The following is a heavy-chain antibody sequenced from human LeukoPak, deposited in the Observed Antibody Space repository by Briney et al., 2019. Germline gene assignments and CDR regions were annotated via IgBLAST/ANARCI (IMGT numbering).Heavy chain of an antibody. CDR3: ARVSSGYYDSSGYPRGAFDI. CDR1: GYTFTSYG. D-gene: IGHD3-22*01. J-gene: IGHJ3*02. V-gene: IGHV1-18*01. Sequence: ASVKVSCKASGYTFTSYGISWVRQAPGQGLEWMGWISAYNGNTNYAQKLQGRVTMTTDTSTSTAYMELRSLRSDDTAVYYCARVSSGYYDSSGYPRGAFDIWGQGTMVTVSS. CDR2: ISAYNGNT.